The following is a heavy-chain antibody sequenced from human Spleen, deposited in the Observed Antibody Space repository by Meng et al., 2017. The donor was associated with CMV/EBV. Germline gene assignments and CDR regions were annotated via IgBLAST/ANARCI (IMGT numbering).Heavy chain of an antibody. D-gene: IGHD2-2*02. CDR3: ARGGGDSEGYCRSTNCYTFDS. CDR2: IYHSRNN. V-gene: IGHV4-4*02. J-gene: IGHJ4*02. Sequence: KWWRWVRQRQGKGLEWIGEIYHSRNNNYNPSLKSRVTRAVDKSKNRFSLILSSVTAADTAVYYCARGGGDSEGYCRSTNCYTFDSWGQGTLVTVSS. CDR1: KW.